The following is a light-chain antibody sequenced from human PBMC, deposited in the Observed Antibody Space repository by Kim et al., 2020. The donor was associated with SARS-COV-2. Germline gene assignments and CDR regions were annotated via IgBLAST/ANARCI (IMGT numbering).Light chain of an antibody. CDR1: NIGSKR. J-gene: IGLJ3*02. CDR2: YDS. CDR3: QVWDSSSDHRV. V-gene: IGLV3-21*04. Sequence: APGKTARITCGGNNIGSKRVRWYQQKPGQAPVLVIYYDSGRPSGIPERFSGSNSGNTATLTISRVEAGDEADYYCQVWDSSSDHRVFGGGTQLTVL.